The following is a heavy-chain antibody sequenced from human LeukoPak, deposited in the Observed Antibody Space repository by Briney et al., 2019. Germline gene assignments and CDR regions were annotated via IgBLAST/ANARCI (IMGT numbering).Heavy chain of an antibody. CDR3: VKDLKYYDFWSGHPFGY. Sequence: GGSLRLSCAASGFTFGSYAMSWVRQAPGKGLEWVSTITSSGIRTNYADSVKGRFTISRDNSENTLYLQMNSLRAEDTAVYFCVKDLKYYDFWSGHPFGYWGQGTLVTVSS. J-gene: IGHJ4*02. D-gene: IGHD3-3*01. CDR2: ITSSGIRT. V-gene: IGHV3-23*01. CDR1: GFTFGSYA.